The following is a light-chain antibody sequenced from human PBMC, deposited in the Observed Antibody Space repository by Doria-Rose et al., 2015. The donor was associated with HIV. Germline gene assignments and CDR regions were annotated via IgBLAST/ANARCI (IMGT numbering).Light chain of an antibody. V-gene: IGKV3-20*01. CDR1: QSFSSTY. CDR2: DGS. J-gene: IGKJ1*01. CDR3: HQYGTSWT. Sequence: TQSPGTLSLSPGERATLSCRASQSFSSTYLAWYQQKPGQAPSLLIYDGSTRATGIPDRFSASGSGTDFTLTINRQEPEEFALYYCHQYGTSWTFGQGTKVEI.